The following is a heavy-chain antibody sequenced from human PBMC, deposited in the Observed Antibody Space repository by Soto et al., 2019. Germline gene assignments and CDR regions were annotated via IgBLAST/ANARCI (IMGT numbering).Heavy chain of an antibody. V-gene: IGHV4-39*01. CDR2: IYYSVST. Sequence: QLQLQESGPGLVKPSETLSLTCTVSGGSISSSSYYWGWIRQPPGKGLEWIGSIYYSVSTYYNPSLKSRVTITVDTAKNQFSRKLGSVTAADTAVYCCARPRDDILTGWGAWFVPWGQGTLVTVSS. CDR3: ARPRDDILTGWGAWFVP. J-gene: IGHJ5*02. CDR1: GGSISSSSYY. D-gene: IGHD3-9*01.